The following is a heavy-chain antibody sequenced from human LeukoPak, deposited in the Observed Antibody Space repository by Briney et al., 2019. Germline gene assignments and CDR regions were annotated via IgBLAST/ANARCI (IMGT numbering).Heavy chain of an antibody. J-gene: IGHJ6*03. V-gene: IGHV3-9*01. CDR1: GFTFDDYA. CDR2: ISWNSGSI. Sequence: GGSLRLSCAASGFTFDDYAMHWVRQAPGKGLEWVSGISWNSGSIGYADSVKGRFTISRDNAKNSLYLQMNSLRAEDTALYYCAKSASSGGNYYYYIDVWGKGTTVTISS. D-gene: IGHD2-8*02. CDR3: AKSASSGGNYYYYIDV.